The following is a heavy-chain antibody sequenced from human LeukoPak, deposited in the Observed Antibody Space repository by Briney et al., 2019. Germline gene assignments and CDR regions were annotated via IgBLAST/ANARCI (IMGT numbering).Heavy chain of an antibody. D-gene: IGHD3-10*01. J-gene: IGHJ4*02. CDR3: ARDGGTGDLTFDY. CDR2: IYHTGSS. Sequence: SETLSLTCTVSGGSISSYYWSWIRQPPGKGLEWIGYIYHTGSSNYNPSLKSRVTISVDTSMNQFSLKLSSVTAADMAVYYCARDGGTGDLTFDYWGQGTLVTVSS. CDR1: GGSISSYY. V-gene: IGHV4-59*13.